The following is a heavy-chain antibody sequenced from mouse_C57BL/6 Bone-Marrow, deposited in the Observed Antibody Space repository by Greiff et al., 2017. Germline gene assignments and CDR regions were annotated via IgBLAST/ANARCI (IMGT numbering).Heavy chain of an antibody. CDR2: SRNKANDYTT. D-gene: IGHD2-4*01. Sequence: EVQLVESGGGLVQSGRSLRLSCATSGFTFSDFYMEWVRQAPGKGLEWIAASRNKANDYTTEYSASVKGRFIVSRDTSQSILYLQMNALRAEDTAIYYCARDANYDYDGYFDVWGTGTTVTVSS. CDR3: ARDANYDYDGYFDV. J-gene: IGHJ1*03. V-gene: IGHV7-1*01. CDR1: GFTFSDFY.